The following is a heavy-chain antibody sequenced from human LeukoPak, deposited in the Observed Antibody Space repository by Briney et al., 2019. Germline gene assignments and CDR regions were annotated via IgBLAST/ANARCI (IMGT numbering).Heavy chain of an antibody. CDR1: GFTFSSYA. V-gene: IGHV3-64*01. CDR2: ISSNGGST. D-gene: IGHD3-9*01. J-gene: IGHJ4*02. CDR3: ARGGPYYDIWASSTYFDY. Sequence: PGGSLRLSCAASGFTFSSYAMHWVRQAPGKGLEYVSAISSNGGSTYYANSVKGRFTISRDNSKNTLYLQMGSLRAEDMAVYYCARGGPYYDIWASSTYFDYWGQGTLVTVSS.